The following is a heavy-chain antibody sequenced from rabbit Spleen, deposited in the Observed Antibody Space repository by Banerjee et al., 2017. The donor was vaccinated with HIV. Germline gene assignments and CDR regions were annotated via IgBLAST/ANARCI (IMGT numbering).Heavy chain of an antibody. CDR1: GFSFSSGYF. Sequence: QSLEESGGGLVQPEGSLTLTCISSGFSFSSGYFMCWVRQAPGKGLEWIACIYAGNVDSTWFPSWAKGRFTISKASTTVTLQMTSLTAADTATYFCMRDSGDWYFNLWGQGTLVTVS. CDR2: IYAGNVDST. CDR3: MRDSGDWYFNL. J-gene: IGHJ4*01. V-gene: IGHV1S40*01.